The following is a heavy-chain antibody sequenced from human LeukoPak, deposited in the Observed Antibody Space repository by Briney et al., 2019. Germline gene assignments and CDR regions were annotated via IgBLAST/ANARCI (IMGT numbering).Heavy chain of an antibody. J-gene: IGHJ4*02. Sequence: ASVKVSCKASGGTFSSYAISWVRQAPGQGLEWMGWMNPNSGNTGYAQKFQGRVTMTRNTSISTAYMELSSLRSEDTAVYYCARGATIFGVVTQTGDYWGQGTLVTVSS. CDR2: MNPNSGNT. D-gene: IGHD3-3*01. CDR3: ARGATIFGVVTQTGDY. V-gene: IGHV1-8*02. CDR1: GGTFSSYA.